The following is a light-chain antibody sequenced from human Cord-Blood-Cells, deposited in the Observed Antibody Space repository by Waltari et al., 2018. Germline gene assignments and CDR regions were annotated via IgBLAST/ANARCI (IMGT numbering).Light chain of an antibody. CDR3: QQERT. CDR2: DAS. J-gene: IGKJ2*01. Sequence: EIVLTQSPATLSLSPGERATLSCRASQSVSSYLAWYQQKPGQAPRLLIYDASNRATGIPARFSGSGSGTDFTLTISSLEPEDLAVYYCQQERTFGQGTKLEIK. CDR1: QSVSSY. V-gene: IGKV3-11*01.